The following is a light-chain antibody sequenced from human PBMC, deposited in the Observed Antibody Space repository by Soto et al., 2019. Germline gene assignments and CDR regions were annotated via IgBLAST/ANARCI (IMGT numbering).Light chain of an antibody. J-gene: IGLJ1*01. CDR3: SSYTTSITLGV. CDR1: SSDVGGYDY. CDR2: DVS. Sequence: QSVLTQPASVSGSPGQSITISCTGTSSDVGGYDYVSWYQQHPGKAPKLMIYDVSNRPSGVSNRFSGSKSGNTASLTISGLQDDDEADYYCSSYTTSITLGVFGTGTEVTVL. V-gene: IGLV2-14*01.